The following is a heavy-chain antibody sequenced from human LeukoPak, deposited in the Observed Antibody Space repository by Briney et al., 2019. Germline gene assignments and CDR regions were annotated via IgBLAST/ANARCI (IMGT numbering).Heavy chain of an antibody. Sequence: GGSLRLSCAASGFTFSSYSMNWVRQAPGKGLEWVSYISSSTNNIYYADSVKGRFTISRDNAKNSLYLQMNSLRAEDTAVYYCARDAVGIYRIIDYGGQGTLVTVSS. D-gene: IGHD6-13*01. J-gene: IGHJ4*02. CDR1: GFTFSSYS. V-gene: IGHV3-48*04. CDR3: ARDAVGIYRIIDY. CDR2: ISSSTNNI.